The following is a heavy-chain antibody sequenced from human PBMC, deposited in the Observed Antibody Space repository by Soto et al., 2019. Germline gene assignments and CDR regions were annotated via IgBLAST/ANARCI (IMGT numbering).Heavy chain of an antibody. D-gene: IGHD5-12*01. V-gene: IGHV1-3*01. CDR1: GYTFTSYA. J-gene: IGHJ5*02. CDR3: AREEVQMWLPYNWFDP. CDR2: INAGNGNT. Sequence: ASVKVSCKASGYTFTSYAMHWVRQAPGQRLEWMGWINAGNGNTKYSQKFQGRVSFTRDTSASTAYMELSSLRSEDTAVYYCAREEVQMWLPYNWFDPWGQGTLVTVSS.